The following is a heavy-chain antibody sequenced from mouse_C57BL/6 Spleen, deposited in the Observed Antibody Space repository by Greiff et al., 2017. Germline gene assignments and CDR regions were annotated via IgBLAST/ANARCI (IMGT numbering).Heavy chain of an antibody. J-gene: IGHJ2*01. CDR2: IAPNSGGT. D-gene: IGHD2-1*01. CDR3: AILYYGNYVDY. Sequence: QVQLQQPGAELVKPGASVKLSCKASGYTFTRYWMHWVKQRPGRGLEWIGRIAPNSGGTKYNEKFKSKATLTVDKPSSTAYMQLSSLTSEDSAVYYCAILYYGNYVDYWGQGTTLTVSS. CDR1: GYTFTRYW. V-gene: IGHV1-72*01.